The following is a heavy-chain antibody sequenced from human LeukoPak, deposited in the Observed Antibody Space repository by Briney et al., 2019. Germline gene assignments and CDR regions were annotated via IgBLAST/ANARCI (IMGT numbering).Heavy chain of an antibody. CDR1: GFTFNNYW. Sequence: GGSLRLSCAASGFTFNNYWMSWVRQAPGKGLEWVSYISSSGRTMYYADSVRGRFTISRDNAKNSLYLQMNSLRAEDTAVYYCARESGTTLYRGAFDPWGQGTLVTVSS. V-gene: IGHV3-48*03. CDR3: ARESGTTLYRGAFDP. D-gene: IGHD1-1*01. CDR2: ISSSGRTM. J-gene: IGHJ5*02.